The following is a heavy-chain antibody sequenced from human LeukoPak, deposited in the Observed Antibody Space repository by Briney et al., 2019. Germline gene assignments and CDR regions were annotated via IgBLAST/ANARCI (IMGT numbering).Heavy chain of an antibody. Sequence: GGSLRLSCAASGFTFSSYDMHWVPQAPAKGLEGVAVIWYYGSSKHCALPVKGRLPLSRDNSKNTLYLHIDPLRAEDTAVYYCARVHSSSWAYFDNWGQGTPVTVSS. CDR3: ARVHSSSWAYFDN. V-gene: IGHV3-33*01. CDR1: GFTFSSYD. CDR2: IWYYGSSK. D-gene: IGHD6-13*01. J-gene: IGHJ4*02.